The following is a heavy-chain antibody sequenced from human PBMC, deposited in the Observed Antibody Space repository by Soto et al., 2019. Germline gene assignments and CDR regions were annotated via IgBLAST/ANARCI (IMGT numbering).Heavy chain of an antibody. Sequence: QVQLVESGGGVDQPGRSLRLSCAASGFTFSSYGMHWVRQAPGKGLEWVAVIWYDGSNKYYADSVKGRFTISRDNSKNTLYLQMNNLRAEDTAVYYCARDPIGVRGPYGMDVWGQGTTVTVSS. CDR3: ARDPIGVRGPYGMDV. CDR1: GFTFSSYG. V-gene: IGHV3-33*01. D-gene: IGHD3-10*01. J-gene: IGHJ6*02. CDR2: IWYDGSNK.